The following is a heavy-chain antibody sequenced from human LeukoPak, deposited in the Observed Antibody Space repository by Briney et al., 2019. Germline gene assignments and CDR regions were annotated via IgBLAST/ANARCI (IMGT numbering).Heavy chain of an antibody. CDR3: AKDQLLLWFGELLPPDY. Sequence: PGGSLRLSCAASGFTFSSYAMSWVRQAPGKGLEWVSAISGSGGSTYYADSVKGRFTISRDNSKNTLYLQMNSLRAEDTAVYYCAKDQLLLWFGELLPPDYWGQGTLDTVSS. CDR1: GFTFSSYA. V-gene: IGHV3-23*01. CDR2: ISGSGGST. D-gene: IGHD3-10*01. J-gene: IGHJ4*02.